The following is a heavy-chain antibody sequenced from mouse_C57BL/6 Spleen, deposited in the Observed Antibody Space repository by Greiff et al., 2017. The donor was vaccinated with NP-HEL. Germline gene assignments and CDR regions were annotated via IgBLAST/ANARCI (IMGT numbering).Heavy chain of an antibody. CDR1: GYTFTDYY. J-gene: IGHJ1*03. CDR3: ARYYGSSFDWYFDV. Sequence: EVKLVESGPVLVKPGASVKMSCKASGYTFTDYYMNWVKQSHGKSLEWIGVINPYNGGTSYNQKFKGKATLTVDKSSSTAYMELNSLTSEDSAVYYCARYYGSSFDWYFDVWGTGTTVTVSS. D-gene: IGHD1-1*01. CDR2: INPYNGGT. V-gene: IGHV1-19*01.